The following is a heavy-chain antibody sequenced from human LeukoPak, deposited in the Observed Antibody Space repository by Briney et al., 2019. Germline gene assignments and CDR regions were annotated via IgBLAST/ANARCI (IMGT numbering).Heavy chain of an antibody. CDR3: ARHQTESYAFDI. CDR1: GGSISSYY. D-gene: IGHD3-10*01. J-gene: IGHJ3*02. V-gene: IGHV4-59*08. Sequence: SETLSLTCTVSGGSISSYYWSWIRQPPGKGLEWIGYIYYSGSTNYNPSLKSRVTLSLDTSKNQFSLKLSSVTAADTAMYYCARHQTESYAFDIWGQGTMVTVSS. CDR2: IYYSGST.